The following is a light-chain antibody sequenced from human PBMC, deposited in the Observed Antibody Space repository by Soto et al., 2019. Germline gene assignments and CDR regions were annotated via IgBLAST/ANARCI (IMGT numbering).Light chain of an antibody. CDR1: QSIRYY. V-gene: IGKV1-5*01. CDR2: GAS. CDR3: QHHNSYSQT. J-gene: IGKJ1*01. Sequence: DIQLTQSPPTLSASVGDRVTITCRASQSIRYYLAWYQQLPGKAPKLLIYGASSLQSGVPSRFSGSGFGTEFSLTISSLQPDDLATYFCQHHNSYSQTFGQGTKV.